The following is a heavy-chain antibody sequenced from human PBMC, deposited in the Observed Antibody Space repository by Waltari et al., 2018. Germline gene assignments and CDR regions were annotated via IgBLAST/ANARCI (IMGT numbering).Heavy chain of an antibody. J-gene: IGHJ4*02. CDR2: ISTYTHST. D-gene: IGHD2-15*01. Sequence: QVQLVQSENEVRKPGASVRISCKASGYTFATYGISWMRQAPGQALEWVGWISTYTHSTDYAEKFQGRVTMTTDKSTATVYLDLRSLGSDDSAVYFCARDRDYSSGAPPAFWGQGTQVTVSS. CDR3: ARDRDYSSGAPPAF. V-gene: IGHV1-18*01. CDR1: GYTFATYG.